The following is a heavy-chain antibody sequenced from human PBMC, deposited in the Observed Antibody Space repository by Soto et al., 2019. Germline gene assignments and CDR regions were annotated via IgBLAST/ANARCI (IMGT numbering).Heavy chain of an antibody. V-gene: IGHV1-69*13. CDR1: GGTFSSYA. CDR3: ARANYDYVWGSYRHGAFDI. J-gene: IGHJ3*02. Sequence: SVKVSCKASGGTFSSYAISWERQAPGQGLEWMGGSIPIFGTANYAQKFQVRVTITADESTSTAYMELSSLRSEDTAVYYCARANYDYVWGSYRHGAFDIWGQGTMVTVS. CDR2: SIPIFGTA. D-gene: IGHD3-16*02.